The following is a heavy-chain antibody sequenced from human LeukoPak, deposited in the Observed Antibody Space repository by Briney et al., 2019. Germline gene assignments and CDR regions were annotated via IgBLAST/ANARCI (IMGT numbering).Heavy chain of an antibody. Sequence: ASVKVSRKASGYTFTSYGISWVRQAPGQGLEWMGWISAYNGNTNYAQKLQGRVTMTTDTSTSTAYMELRSLRSDDTAVYYCARVGIVAAEKGWFDPWGQGTLVTVSS. J-gene: IGHJ5*02. V-gene: IGHV1-18*01. CDR3: ARVGIVAAEKGWFDP. D-gene: IGHD6-13*01. CDR1: GYTFTSYG. CDR2: ISAYNGNT.